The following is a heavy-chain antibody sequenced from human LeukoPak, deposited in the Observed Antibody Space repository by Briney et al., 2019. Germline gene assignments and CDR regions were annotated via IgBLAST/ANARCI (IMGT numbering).Heavy chain of an antibody. CDR1: GFPFSSYG. V-gene: IGHV3-30*18. D-gene: IGHD6-13*01. CDR2: ISNDGKNK. J-gene: IGHJ4*02. Sequence: GGSLRLSCAASGFPFSSYGMHWVRQAPGKGLEWVAAISNDGKNKFYADSVKGRFTISRDNAKNSLYLQMNSLRAEDTAVYYCAKSIQQPVFDYWGQGTLVTVSS. CDR3: AKSIQQPVFDY.